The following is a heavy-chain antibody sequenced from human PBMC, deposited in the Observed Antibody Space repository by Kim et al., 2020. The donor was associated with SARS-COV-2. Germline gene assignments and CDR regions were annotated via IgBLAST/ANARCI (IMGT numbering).Heavy chain of an antibody. CDR3: ARAPSWNTPFDY. J-gene: IGHJ4*02. CDR1: GGSISSGGYY. CDR2: IYYSGST. Sequence: SETLSLTCTVSGGSISSGGYYWSWIRQHPGKGLEWIGYIYYSGSTYYNPSLKSRVTISVDTSKNQFSLKLSSVTAADTAVYYCARAPSWNTPFDYWGQGTLVTVSS. D-gene: IGHD2-2*02. V-gene: IGHV4-31*03.